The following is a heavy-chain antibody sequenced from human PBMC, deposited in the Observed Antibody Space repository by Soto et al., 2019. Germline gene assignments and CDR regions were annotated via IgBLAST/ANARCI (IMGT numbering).Heavy chain of an antibody. V-gene: IGHV1-69*13. D-gene: IGHD7-27*01. J-gene: IGHJ5*02. CDR2: IIPVLSTT. CDR1: AGTFPHYA. Sequence: ASVTVSCKASAGTFPHYALSWVRQAPGQGLEWMGGIIPVLSTTTYAQKFQGRVSISADESTSTAYIELSSLNSEDTAVYYCACNWGNSLKNWLAPWGQGTLVTVSS. CDR3: ACNWGNSLKNWLAP.